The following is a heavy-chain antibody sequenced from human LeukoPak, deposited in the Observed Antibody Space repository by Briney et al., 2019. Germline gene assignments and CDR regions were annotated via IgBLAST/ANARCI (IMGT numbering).Heavy chain of an antibody. V-gene: IGHV1-8*01. CDR3: ASYCSGGSCLHY. J-gene: IGHJ4*02. D-gene: IGHD2-15*01. CDR2: MNPNSGNT. Sequence: GASVKVSCKASGYTFTSYDINWVRQATGQGLEWMGWMNPNSGNTGNAQKFQGRVTMTRDTSISTAYMELSSLRSEDTAVYYCASYCSGGSCLHYWGQGTLVTVSS. CDR1: GYTFTSYD.